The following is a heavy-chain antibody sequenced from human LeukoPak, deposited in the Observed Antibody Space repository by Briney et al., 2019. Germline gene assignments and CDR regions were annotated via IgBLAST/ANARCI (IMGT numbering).Heavy chain of an antibody. CDR1: GGTFSSYA. V-gene: IGHV1-69*13. CDR3: ARASLYPYGMDV. D-gene: IGHD3-16*01. Sequence: LVKVSCKASGGTFSSYAISWVRQAPGQGLEWMGGIIPIFGTANYAQKFQGRVTITADESTSTAYMELSSLRSEDTAVYYCARASLYPYGMDVWGQGTTVTVSS. CDR2: IIPIFGTA. J-gene: IGHJ6*02.